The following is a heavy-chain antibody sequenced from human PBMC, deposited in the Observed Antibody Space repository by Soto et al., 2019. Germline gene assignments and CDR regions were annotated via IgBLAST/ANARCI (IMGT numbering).Heavy chain of an antibody. CDR1: GGSFSGYY. CDR3: ARDTTTCLIEY. V-gene: IGHV4-34*01. CDR2: INHSGGT. Sequence: QVQLQQWGAGLLKPSETLSLTCAVYGGSFSGYYWTWIRQPPGTGLGWIGEINHSGGTNYTPSLKSRVTLTVDTPKNQFALKLTSVTAAATAVYCWARDTTTCLIEYWGQGTLVIVSS. D-gene: IGHD1-1*01. J-gene: IGHJ4*02.